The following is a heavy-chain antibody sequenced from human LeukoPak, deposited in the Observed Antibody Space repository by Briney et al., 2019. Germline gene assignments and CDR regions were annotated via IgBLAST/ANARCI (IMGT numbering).Heavy chain of an antibody. V-gene: IGHV3-30*04. Sequence: GGYLRLYSAASGFTFSNYAMHWVRQAPGNGLEGVADISYDGRNKQYADSAKGRFTISRDNSKNTLYLQTNSLRAEDTAVYYCARDDSSGYSSRGVFDIWGQGTMVTVSS. CDR2: ISYDGRNK. D-gene: IGHD3-22*01. CDR1: GFTFSNYA. J-gene: IGHJ3*02. CDR3: ARDDSSGYSSRGVFDI.